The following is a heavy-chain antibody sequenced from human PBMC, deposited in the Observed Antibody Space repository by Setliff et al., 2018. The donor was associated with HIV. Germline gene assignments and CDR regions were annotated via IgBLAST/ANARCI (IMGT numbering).Heavy chain of an antibody. V-gene: IGHV3-48*03. CDR2: ITGSSDTI. J-gene: IGHJ4*02. Sequence: GGSLRLSCAASGFTFSSYEMDWFRQAPGKGLEWVSYITGSSDTIYYADSVKGRFTISRDNSRNTLFLQMNNLRPEDTATYYCVRDPIEGSPDYFDYWGQGALVTVSS. D-gene: IGHD1-26*01. CDR1: GFTFSSYE. CDR3: VRDPIEGSPDYFDY.